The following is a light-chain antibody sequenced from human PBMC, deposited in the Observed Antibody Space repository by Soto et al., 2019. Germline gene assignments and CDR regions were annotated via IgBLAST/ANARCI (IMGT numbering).Light chain of an antibody. CDR3: QQSYSPPRT. J-gene: IGKJ1*01. Sequence: DIQMTQPPSSLSASVGDRVTITCRASQSIANLLNWYQQKPGKAPNLLIYGATSLQSGVPSRFSGSGSGTDFTLTINSLQPEDSATYYCQQSYSPPRTFGQGTKVEIK. CDR2: GAT. CDR1: QSIANL. V-gene: IGKV1-39*01.